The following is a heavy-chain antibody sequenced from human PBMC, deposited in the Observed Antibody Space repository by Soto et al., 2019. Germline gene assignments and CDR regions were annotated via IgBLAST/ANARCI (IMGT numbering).Heavy chain of an antibody. CDR3: ARGLRRIVVVITPARAFDI. V-gene: IGHV4-59*12. J-gene: IGHJ3*02. D-gene: IGHD3-22*01. Sequence: PSETLSLTCTVSGGSISSYYWSWIRQPPGKGLEWIGDIYYSGSTNYNPSLKSRVTISVDTSKNQFSLKLSSVTAADTAVYYCARGLRRIVVVITPARAFDIWGQGTMVTVSS. CDR2: IYYSGST. CDR1: GGSISSYY.